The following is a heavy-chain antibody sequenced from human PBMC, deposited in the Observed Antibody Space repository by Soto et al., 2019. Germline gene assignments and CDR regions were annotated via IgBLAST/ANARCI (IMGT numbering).Heavy chain of an antibody. D-gene: IGHD3-9*01. V-gene: IGHV1-3*01. J-gene: IGHJ4*02. CDR3: ARGPINLRYFDWLSIFDY. Sequence: GASVKVSCKASGYTFTSNAMQWVRQAPGQRLEWMGWINAGNGNTKYSQKFQGRVTITRDTSASTAYMELSSLRSEDTAVYYCARGPINLRYFDWLSIFDYWGQGTLVTVSS. CDR1: GYTFTSNA. CDR2: INAGNGNT.